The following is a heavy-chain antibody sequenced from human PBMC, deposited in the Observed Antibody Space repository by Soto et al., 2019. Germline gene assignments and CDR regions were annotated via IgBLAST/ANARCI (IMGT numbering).Heavy chain of an antibody. CDR3: ARGRYCSSTSCSYYYYYYMDV. D-gene: IGHD2-2*01. J-gene: IGHJ6*03. Sequence: PSETLSLTCTVSGGSISSGGYYWSWIRQHPGEGLEWIGYIYYSGSTYYNPSLKSRVTISVDTSKNQFSLKLSSVTAADTAVYYCARGRYCSSTSCSYYYYYYMDVWGKGTTVTVSS. V-gene: IGHV4-31*03. CDR1: GGSISSGGYY. CDR2: IYYSGST.